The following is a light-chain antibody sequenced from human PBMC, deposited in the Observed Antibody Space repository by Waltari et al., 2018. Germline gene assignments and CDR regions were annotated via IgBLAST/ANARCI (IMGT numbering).Light chain of an antibody. Sequence: EIVLTQSHGTLSLSPGERATLSCRASQSISNNYLAWYQQKPGQAPTLLIYGASNRATGIPDAFGGSGSGTDFTLTISKLEPEDFAVYYCQQYGSSPFTFGPGTKVDFK. CDR3: QQYGSSPFT. V-gene: IGKV3-20*01. CDR2: GAS. J-gene: IGKJ3*01. CDR1: QSISNNY.